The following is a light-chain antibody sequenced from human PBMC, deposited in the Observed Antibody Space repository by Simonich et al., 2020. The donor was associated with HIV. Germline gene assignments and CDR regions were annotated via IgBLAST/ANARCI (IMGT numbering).Light chain of an antibody. J-gene: IGLJ3*02. CDR2: EGS. V-gene: IGLV2-14*02. CDR3: SSYTTSSTWV. CDR1: SSDVGSYNL. Sequence: QSALTQPASVSGSPGQSITISCTGTSSDVGSYNLVSWYQQHPGKAPKLMIYEGSKRPSGVSNRFSGSKSGNTASLTISGLQAEDEANYYCSSYTTSSTWVFGGGTTLTVL.